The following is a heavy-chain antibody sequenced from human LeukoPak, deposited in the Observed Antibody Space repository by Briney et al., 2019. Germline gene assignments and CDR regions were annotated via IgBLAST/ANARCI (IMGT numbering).Heavy chain of an antibody. J-gene: IGHJ4*02. Sequence: SETLSLTCTVSGGSISSYYWSWIRQPPGRGLEWIGFIYYSGSTDYNPSLKRRVTISVDTSKKQFSLKLTSVTAADTAVYYCARGVVLTGYPLDFWGRGTLVTVSS. CDR3: ARGVVLTGYPLDF. CDR1: GGSISSYY. V-gene: IGHV4-59*01. CDR2: IYYSGST. D-gene: IGHD3-9*01.